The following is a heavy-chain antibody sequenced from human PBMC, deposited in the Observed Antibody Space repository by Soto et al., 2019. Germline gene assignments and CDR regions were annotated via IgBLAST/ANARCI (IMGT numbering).Heavy chain of an antibody. J-gene: IGHJ4*01. CDR1: GLTIDNAC. CDR3: LTFGYNNRERFDF. CDR2: LKSETDGGTA. Sequence: PXGSLRVYCPTSGLTIDNACVSWVRQAPGKGLEWVGRLKSETDGGTAGYAAPVKGRFSISRDDSQSTLYLQMNSLTTEDTAVYYCLTFGYNNRERFDFWGHGNPVTVSS. V-gene: IGHV3-15*01. D-gene: IGHD6-25*01.